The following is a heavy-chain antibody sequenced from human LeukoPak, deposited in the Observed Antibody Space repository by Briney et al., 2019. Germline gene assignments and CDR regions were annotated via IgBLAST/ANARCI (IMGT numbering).Heavy chain of an antibody. CDR3: ARDPEFDY. CDR2: INHSGST. CDR1: GGSISSSSYY. V-gene: IGHV4-39*07. Sequence: PSETLSLTCTVSGGSISSSSYYWSWIRQPPGKGLEWIGEINHSGSTKHSGSTNYNPSLKSRVTISVDTSKNQFSLKLSSVTAADTAVYYCARDPEFDYWGQGTLVTVSS. J-gene: IGHJ4*02.